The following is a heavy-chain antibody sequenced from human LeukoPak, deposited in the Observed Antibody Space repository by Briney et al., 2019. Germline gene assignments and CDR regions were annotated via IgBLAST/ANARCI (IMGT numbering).Heavy chain of an antibody. V-gene: IGHV3-30*04. CDR1: GFTFSSYA. J-gene: IGHJ4*02. D-gene: IGHD3-3*01. CDR2: ISYDGSNK. CDR3: ARDPSPLRFLEWLLDY. Sequence: PGRSLRLSCAASGFTFSSYAMHWVRQAPGKGLEWVAVISYDGSNKYYADSVKGRFTISRDNSKNTLYLQMNSLRAEDTAVYYCARDPSPLRFLEWLLDYWGQRTLVTVSS.